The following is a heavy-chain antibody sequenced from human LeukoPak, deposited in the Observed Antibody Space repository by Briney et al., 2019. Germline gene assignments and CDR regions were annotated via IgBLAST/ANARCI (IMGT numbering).Heavy chain of an antibody. D-gene: IGHD3-10*01. V-gene: IGHV3-66*01. CDR2: IYSGGST. J-gene: IGHJ4*02. CDR3: ARESRSSPTYYFDY. Sequence: GGSLRLSCAASGFTFSSNYMSWVRQAPGKGLEWVTVIYSGGSTYYSDSVKGRCTISRDNSKKTGYLQMNSLRVEDTAVYYCARESRSSPTYYFDYWGQGTLATVSS. CDR1: GFTFSSNY.